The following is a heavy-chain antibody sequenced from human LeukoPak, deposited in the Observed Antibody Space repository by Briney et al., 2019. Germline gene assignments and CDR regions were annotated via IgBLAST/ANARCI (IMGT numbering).Heavy chain of an antibody. CDR1: GFTFSSYW. J-gene: IGHJ6*02. Sequence: PGGSLRLSCAASGFTFSSYWMSWVRQAPGKGLEWVANIKQDGSEKYYVDSVKGRFTISRDNDKNLLYLQMNRLIAEDTAVYYCARVSLPGRYCSGSSCPTYPIPPQPYYYYYGMDVWGQGTTVTVSS. CDR3: ARVSLPGRYCSGSSCPTYPIPPQPYYYYYGMDV. CDR2: IKQDGSEK. V-gene: IGHV3-7*01. D-gene: IGHD2-15*01.